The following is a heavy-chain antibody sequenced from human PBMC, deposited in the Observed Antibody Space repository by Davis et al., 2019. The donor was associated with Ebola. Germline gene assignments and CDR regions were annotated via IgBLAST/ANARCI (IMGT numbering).Heavy chain of an antibody. Sequence: PGGSLRLSCAASGFTFSSYGMHWVRQAPGKGLEWVAVISYDGSNKYYADSVKGRFTISRDNSKNTLYLQMNSLRAEDTAVYYCAKGDCSSTSCYIWGYYYYGMDVWGQGTTVTVSS. V-gene: IGHV3-30*18. D-gene: IGHD2-2*02. CDR1: GFTFSSYG. J-gene: IGHJ6*02. CDR3: AKGDCSSTSCYIWGYYYYGMDV. CDR2: ISYDGSNK.